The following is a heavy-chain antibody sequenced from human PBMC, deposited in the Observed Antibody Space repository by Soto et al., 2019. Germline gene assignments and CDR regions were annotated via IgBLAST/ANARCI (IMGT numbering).Heavy chain of an antibody. V-gene: IGHV1-18*04. CDR1: GYTLTSYG. CDR2: ISAYNGNT. D-gene: IGHD5-18*01. CDR3: ASDVRIQLWYPNYYGMYV. J-gene: IGHJ6*02. Sequence: QVQLVQSGAEVKKPGASVKVSCKASGYTLTSYGISWVRQAPGQGLEWMGWISAYNGNTNYAQKLQGRVTMTTDTATSTAYMELRSLRSDETAVYYCASDVRIQLWYPNYYGMYVWGQGTTVTVSS.